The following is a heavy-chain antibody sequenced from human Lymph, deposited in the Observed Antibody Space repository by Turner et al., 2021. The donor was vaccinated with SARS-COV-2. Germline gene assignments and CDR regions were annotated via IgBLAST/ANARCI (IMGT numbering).Heavy chain of an antibody. CDR2: IIPIIAKA. CDR3: ARDSPYCSSTSCYDP. V-gene: IGHV1-69*04. D-gene: IGHD2-2*01. CDR1: GGTFSSYA. J-gene: IGHJ5*02. Sequence: QVQLVQSGAEVKKPGSSVKVCCKASGGTFSSYAITWVRQAPGRGLGWMGSIIPIIAKANYAQKCQGRVTITADKSTSTAYMELSSLRAEDTAVYYCARDSPYCSSTSCYDPWGQGTLVTVSS.